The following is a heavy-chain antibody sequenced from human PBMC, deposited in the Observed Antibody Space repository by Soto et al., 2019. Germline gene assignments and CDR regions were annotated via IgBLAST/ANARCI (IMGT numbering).Heavy chain of an antibody. CDR1: GFTFSSYA. CDR3: ARAVSEMATIRPHY. D-gene: IGHD5-12*01. J-gene: IGHJ4*02. Sequence: QVQLVESGGGVVQPGRSLRLSCAASGFTFSSYAMHWVRQAPGKGLEWVAVIWYDGSNKYYADSVKGRFTISRDNSKNTLYLQMNSLRAEDTAVYYCARAVSEMATIRPHYWGQGTLVTVSS. V-gene: IGHV3-33*08. CDR2: IWYDGSNK.